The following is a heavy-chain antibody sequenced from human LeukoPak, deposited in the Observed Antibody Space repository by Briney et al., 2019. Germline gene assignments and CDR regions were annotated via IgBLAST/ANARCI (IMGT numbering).Heavy chain of an antibody. J-gene: IGHJ4*02. V-gene: IGHV4-59*08. CDR1: GGSISSYY. CDR3: ARLLRLNIRSYFDY. Sequence: SETLSLTCTVSGGSISSYYWSWIRQPPGKGLEWIGYIYYSGNTNYNPSLKSRVTISVDTSKNQFSLKLTSVTAADTAVYYCARLLRLNIRSYFDYWGQGTLVTVSS. CDR2: IYYSGNT. D-gene: IGHD2/OR15-2a*01.